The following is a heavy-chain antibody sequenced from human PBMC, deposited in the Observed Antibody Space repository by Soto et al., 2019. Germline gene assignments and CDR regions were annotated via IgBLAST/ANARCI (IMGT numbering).Heavy chain of an antibody. CDR2: INAGNGNT. J-gene: IGHJ4*02. Sequence: ASVKVSCKASGYTFTGYAMHWVRQAPGQRLEWMGWINAGNGNTKYSQKFQGRFTITRDTSASTAYMELNSLKTEDTAVYYCTRHLVDSWGQGTLVTVSS. V-gene: IGHV1-3*01. CDR1: GYTFTGYA. CDR3: TRHLVDS.